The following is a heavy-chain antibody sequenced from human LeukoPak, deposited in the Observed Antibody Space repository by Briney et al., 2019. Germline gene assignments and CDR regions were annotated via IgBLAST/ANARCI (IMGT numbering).Heavy chain of an antibody. D-gene: IGHD3-22*01. Sequence: ASVKVSCKASGGTFSSYAIIWVRQAPGQGLGWMGGIIPIFGTANYAQKFQGRVTITTDESTSTAYMELSSLRSEDTAVYYCARGAFYDSSGGGAFVIWGQGTMVTVSS. J-gene: IGHJ3*02. CDR1: GGTFSSYA. CDR3: ARGAFYDSSGGGAFVI. V-gene: IGHV1-69*05. CDR2: IIPIFGTA.